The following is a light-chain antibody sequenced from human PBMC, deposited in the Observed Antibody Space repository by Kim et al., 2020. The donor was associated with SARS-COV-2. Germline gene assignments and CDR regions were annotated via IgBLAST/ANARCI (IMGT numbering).Light chain of an antibody. J-gene: IGLJ3*02. CDR3: QSYDNSLSGEV. CDR2: GNT. Sequence: QSVLTQPPSVSGAPGQRVIISCTGSSSNIGAGYDVHWYQRLPGTAPKLVIYGNTNRPSGVPDRFSSSKSGTSASLAITGLQAEDEADYYCQSYDNSLSGEVFGGGTKLTVL. V-gene: IGLV1-40*01. CDR1: SSNIGAGYD.